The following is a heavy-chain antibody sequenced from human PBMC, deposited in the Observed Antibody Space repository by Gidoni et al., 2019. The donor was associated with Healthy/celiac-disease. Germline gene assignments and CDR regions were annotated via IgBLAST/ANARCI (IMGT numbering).Heavy chain of an antibody. V-gene: IGHV1-69*04. Sequence: QVQLVQSGAEVKKPGSSVKVSCKASGGTFSSYAISWVRQAPGQGLEWMGRIIPILGIANYAQKFQGRVTITADKSTSTAYMELSSLRSEDTAVYYWARVQAGGGTDPHHKGYCSGGSCHGWFDPWGQGTLVTVSS. CDR1: GGTFSSYA. CDR2: IIPILGIA. J-gene: IGHJ5*02. CDR3: ARVQAGGGTDPHHKGYCSGGSCHGWFDP. D-gene: IGHD2-15*01.